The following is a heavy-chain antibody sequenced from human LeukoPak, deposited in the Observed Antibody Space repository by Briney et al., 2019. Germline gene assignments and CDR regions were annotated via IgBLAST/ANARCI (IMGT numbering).Heavy chain of an antibody. CDR1: GDFITAYY. CDR2: VYYSGST. D-gene: IGHD3-10*01. V-gene: IGHV4-59*01. Sequence: SETLSLTCTVSGDFITAYYWSWIRQPPGKGLEWIGYVYYSGSTEYNPSLRSRVTISLEMSKHQFSLKLTSVTAADTAVYYCAREANYYGSGSYFEGTFDYWGQGSLVTVSS. CDR3: AREANYYGSGSYFEGTFDY. J-gene: IGHJ4*02.